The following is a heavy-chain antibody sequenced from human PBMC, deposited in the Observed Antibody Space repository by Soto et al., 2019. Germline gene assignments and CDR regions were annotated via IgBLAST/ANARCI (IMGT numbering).Heavy chain of an antibody. J-gene: IGHJ4*02. CDR2: MNWGGETV. Sequence: QVHLAESGGGLVNPGGSLRLSCAASGFTFRNHFMSWIRQAPGKGLEWLSYMNWGGETVFYADSVKGRLTISRDNAKNSLPLQMDSLRAADTAVYFCATMVYDSGGPLDYFDYWGQGTLVTVSS. V-gene: IGHV3-11*01. D-gene: IGHD2-8*01. CDR3: ATMVYDSGGPLDYFDY. CDR1: GFTFRNHF.